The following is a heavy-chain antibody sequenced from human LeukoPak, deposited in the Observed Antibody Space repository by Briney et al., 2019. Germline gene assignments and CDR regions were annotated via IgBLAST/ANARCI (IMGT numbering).Heavy chain of an antibody. CDR3: ARELGTYDSSGYYPFGY. D-gene: IGHD3-22*01. CDR1: GFTFSRYG. J-gene: IGHJ4*02. CDR2: MYSGGST. V-gene: IGHV3-53*01. Sequence: SGGSLRLSCAAPGFTFSRYGMHWVRQAPGKGLEWVSVMYSGGSTYYADSVKGRFNISRDNSKNTLYLQMNSLRAEDTAVYYCARELGTYDSSGYYPFGYWGQGTLVTVSS.